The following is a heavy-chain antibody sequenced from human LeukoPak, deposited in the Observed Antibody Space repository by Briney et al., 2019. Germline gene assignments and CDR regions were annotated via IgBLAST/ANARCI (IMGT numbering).Heavy chain of an antibody. J-gene: IGHJ3*02. CDR3: ASLIVVVNSRAFDI. CDR2: IYYSGST. D-gene: IGHD3-22*01. CDR1: VGSISSHY. V-gene: IGHV4-59*11. Sequence: SETLSLTCTVSVGSISSHYWSWIRQPPGKGLEWIGYIYYSGSTNYNPSLKSRVTISVDTSKNQFSLKLSSVTAADTAVYYCASLIVVVNSRAFDIWGQGTMVTVSS.